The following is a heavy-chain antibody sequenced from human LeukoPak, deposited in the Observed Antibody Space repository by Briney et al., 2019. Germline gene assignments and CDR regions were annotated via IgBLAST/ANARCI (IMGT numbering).Heavy chain of an antibody. CDR2: VYYSGST. D-gene: IGHD3-9*01. Sequence: PSETLSLTCTVSGDSVSSGSYYWSWIRQPPGKGLEWIGCVYYSGSTNYNPSLKSRVTISVDTSKNQFSLKLSSVTAADTAIYYCARVTTGYRAAYCFDYWGQGTLVTVSS. CDR3: ARVTTGYRAAYCFDY. V-gene: IGHV4-61*01. J-gene: IGHJ4*02. CDR1: GDSVSSGSYY.